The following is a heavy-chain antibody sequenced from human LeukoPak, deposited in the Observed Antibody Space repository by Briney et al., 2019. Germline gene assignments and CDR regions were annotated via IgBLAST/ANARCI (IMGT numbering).Heavy chain of an antibody. V-gene: IGHV3-53*01. CDR2: IYSDGST. Sequence: GGSLRLSCAASGFTVRSNYMSWVRQAPGKGLEWVSIIYSDGSTYYADSVKGRFTISRDNSKNTLYLQMNSLRVEDTAMYYCARDNSDSSAFHYRGQGTLVTVSS. CDR1: GFTVRSNY. J-gene: IGHJ4*02. CDR3: ARDNSDSSAFHY. D-gene: IGHD3-22*01.